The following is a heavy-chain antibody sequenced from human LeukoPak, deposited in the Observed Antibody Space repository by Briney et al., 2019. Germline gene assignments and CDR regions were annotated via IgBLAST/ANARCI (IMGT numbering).Heavy chain of an antibody. CDR2: IDPSDSYT. J-gene: IGHJ5*02. CDR1: GYSFTSYW. D-gene: IGHD3-10*01. V-gene: IGHV5-10-1*01. Sequence: GESLKISCKGSGYSFTSYWISWVRQMPGKGLEWMGRIDPSDSYTNYSPSFRGHVTISADKSISTAYLQWSSLKASDTAMYYCARHFSPYYYGSGSYNWFDPWGQGTLVTVTS. CDR3: ARHFSPYYYGSGSYNWFDP.